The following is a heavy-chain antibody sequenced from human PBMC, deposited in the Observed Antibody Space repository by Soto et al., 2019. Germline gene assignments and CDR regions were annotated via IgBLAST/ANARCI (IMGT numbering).Heavy chain of an antibody. J-gene: IGHJ6*02. CDR1: GYTFTSYG. V-gene: IGHV1-18*04. CDR2: ISAYNGNT. D-gene: IGHD3-9*01. Sequence: GASVKVSCKASGYTFTSYGISWVRQAPGQGLEWMGWISAYNGNTNYAQKLQGRVTVTTDTSTSTAYMELRSLRSDDTAVYYCARGGDYDILTGYYISDYYYGMDVWGQGTTVTVSS. CDR3: ARGGDYDILTGYYISDYYYGMDV.